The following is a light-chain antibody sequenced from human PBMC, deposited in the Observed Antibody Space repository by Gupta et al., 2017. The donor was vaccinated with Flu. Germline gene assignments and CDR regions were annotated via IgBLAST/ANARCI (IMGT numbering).Light chain of an antibody. V-gene: IGLV2-14*01. Sequence: SALTQPASVSGSPGQSITISCPGTSRDIGAYNYVSLYQQHPNKAPKLMIYEVSKRPSGVSNRFSGSQSGNTASLTISGRQDEDEADYYCSSYTGSGTVFGGGTKVAVL. J-gene: IGLJ3*02. CDR2: EVS. CDR3: SSYTGSGTV. CDR1: SRDIGAYNY.